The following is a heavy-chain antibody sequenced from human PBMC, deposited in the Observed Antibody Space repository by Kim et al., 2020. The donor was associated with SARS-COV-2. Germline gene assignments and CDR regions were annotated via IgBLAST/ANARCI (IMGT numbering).Heavy chain of an antibody. D-gene: IGHD2-2*01. V-gene: IGHV3-49*02. CDR3: TRYCSSTSCYPPSFDY. J-gene: IGHJ4*02. Sequence: SVKGRFTISRDDSKSISYLQMNSLRTEDTAVYYCTRYCSSTSCYPPSFDYWGQGTLVTVSS.